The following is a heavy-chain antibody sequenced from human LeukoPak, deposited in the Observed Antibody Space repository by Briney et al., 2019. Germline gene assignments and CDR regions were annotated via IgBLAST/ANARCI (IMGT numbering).Heavy chain of an antibody. CDR3: ARSGDGPLDF. Sequence: ASVKVSCKASGYTFSTCNITWVRQATGQGLEWMGWMNPDSGHTGYAQKFQGRVTMTRNTSINTAYMELSSLGSEDTAMYYCARSGDGPLDFWGQGTLVTVSS. V-gene: IGHV1-8*01. J-gene: IGHJ4*02. CDR2: MNPDSGHT. CDR1: GYTFSTCN. D-gene: IGHD1-14*01.